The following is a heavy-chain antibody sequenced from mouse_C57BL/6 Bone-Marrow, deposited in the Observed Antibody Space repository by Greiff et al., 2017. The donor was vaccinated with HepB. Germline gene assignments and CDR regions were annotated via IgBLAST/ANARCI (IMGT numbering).Heavy chain of an antibody. J-gene: IGHJ1*03. Sequence: QVQLQQSGAELIRPGTSVKMSCKASGYTFTNYWIGWAKQRPGHGLEWIGDIYPGGGYTNYNEKFKGKATLTADKSSSTSYMQVSSLTSEDSAIYYCARRRPYWYFDVWGTGTTVTVSS. CDR3: ARRRPYWYFDV. CDR1: GYTFTNYW. V-gene: IGHV1-63*01. CDR2: IYPGGGYT.